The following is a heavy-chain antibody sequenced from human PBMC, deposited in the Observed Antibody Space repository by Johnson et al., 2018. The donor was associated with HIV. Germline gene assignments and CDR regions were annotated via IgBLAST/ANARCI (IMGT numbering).Heavy chain of an antibody. D-gene: IGHD3-22*01. CDR3: ARGGPYYYDSSGYGAFDI. J-gene: IGHJ3*02. V-gene: IGHV3-30*04. CDR2: ISYDGNTK. CDR1: GFTFTSYA. Sequence: QEQLVESGGGVVQPERLLRLSCAASGFTFTSYAMHWVRQAPGKGLEWVARISYDGNTKDYAEPVKGRFTVSRDNSKKTLYLVLDSLRAEDTALYYCARGGPYYYDSSGYGAFDIWGQGTMVTVSS.